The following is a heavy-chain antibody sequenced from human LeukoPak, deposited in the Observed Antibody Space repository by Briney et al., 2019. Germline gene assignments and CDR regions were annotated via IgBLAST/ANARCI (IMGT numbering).Heavy chain of an antibody. CDR2: ISYDGSNK. Sequence: GGSLRLSCAASGFTFSSYAMHWVRQAPGKGLEWVAVISYDGSNKYYADSVKGRFTISRDNSKNTLYLQMNSLRAEDTAVYYCARDARKVGATKSFDYWGQGTLVTVSS. D-gene: IGHD1-26*01. CDR3: ARDARKVGATKSFDY. V-gene: IGHV3-30-3*01. J-gene: IGHJ4*02. CDR1: GFTFSSYA.